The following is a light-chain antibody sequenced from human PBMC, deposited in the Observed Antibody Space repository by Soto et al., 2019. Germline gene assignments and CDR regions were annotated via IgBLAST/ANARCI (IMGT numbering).Light chain of an antibody. V-gene: IGKV1-12*01. J-gene: IGKJ5*01. CDR3: QQADSFPIT. Sequence: DIQMTQAPSSVSASVVYRVTISCRASEDINSRLAWYQQKPGNAPKLLIYAAFILQSGVPSRFSGYGSGTDFTLSISSLHPEDFATYYCQQADSFPITFGQGTRLEIK. CDR1: EDINSR. CDR2: AAF.